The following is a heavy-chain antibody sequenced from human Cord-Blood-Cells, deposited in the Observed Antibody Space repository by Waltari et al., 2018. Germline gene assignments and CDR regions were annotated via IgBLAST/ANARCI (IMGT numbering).Heavy chain of an antibody. CDR3: ARRGYYYGSGSAFDI. Sequence: QVQLQQWGAGLLKPSETLSLTCAVYGGSFSGYYWSWIRQTPGKGLEWIGEINHSGSTNDSPSLKSRVDISVDTSKNQFSLKLSCVTAADTAVYYCARRGYYYGSGSAFDIWGQGTMVTVSS. CDR2: INHSGST. J-gene: IGHJ3*02. D-gene: IGHD3-10*01. V-gene: IGHV4-34*01. CDR1: GGSFSGYY.